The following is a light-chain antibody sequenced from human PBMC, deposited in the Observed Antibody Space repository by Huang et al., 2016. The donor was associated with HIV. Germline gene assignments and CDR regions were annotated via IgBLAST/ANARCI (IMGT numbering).Light chain of an antibody. J-gene: IGKJ1*01. V-gene: IGKV3-11*01. Sequence: EIVLTQSPATLSLSPGERATLSCRASQSVSSHLAWYQQKHGQAPRRLIYDASNRATGIPARFSGSGSGTDFTLTISSLEPEDFAIYYCQQRTNWPPATFGQGTKVEIK. CDR3: QQRTNWPPAT. CDR1: QSVSSH. CDR2: DAS.